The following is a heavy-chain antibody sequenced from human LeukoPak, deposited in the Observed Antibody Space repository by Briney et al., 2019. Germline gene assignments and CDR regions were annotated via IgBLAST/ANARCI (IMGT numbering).Heavy chain of an antibody. V-gene: IGHV4-39*01. CDR3: ARHPRGWDAFDI. J-gene: IGHJ3*02. D-gene: IGHD6-19*01. Sequence: SETLSLTCTVSGGSISSSSYYWGWIRQPPGKGLEWIGSIYYSGSTYYNPSLKSRVTISVDTSKNQFSLKLSSVTAAGTAVYYCARHPRGWDAFDIWGQGTMVTVSS. CDR2: IYYSGST. CDR1: GGSISSSSYY.